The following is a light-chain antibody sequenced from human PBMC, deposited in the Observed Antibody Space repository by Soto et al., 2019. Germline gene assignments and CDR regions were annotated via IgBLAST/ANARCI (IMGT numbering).Light chain of an antibody. CDR1: QGSSSY. Sequence: IQLTQSPSSRSASVGDRVTITCRASQGSSSYLGWYQQKPGKAPNLLIYDASTLHSGVPSRFSGGGSGTDFTLTISSLQPEDFATYYCQQVNVYPSTFGGGTKVEIK. CDR2: DAS. CDR3: QQVNVYPST. J-gene: IGKJ4*01. V-gene: IGKV1-9*01.